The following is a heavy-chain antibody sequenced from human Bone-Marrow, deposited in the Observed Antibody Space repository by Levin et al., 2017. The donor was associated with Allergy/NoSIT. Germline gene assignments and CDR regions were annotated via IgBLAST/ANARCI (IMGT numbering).Heavy chain of an antibody. CDR1: GYSFTSYW. D-gene: IGHD4-11*01. V-gene: IGHV5-10-1*01. J-gene: IGHJ6*03. Sequence: GGSLRLSCKGSGYSFTSYWISWVRQMPGKGLEWMGRIDPSDSYTNYSPSFQGHVTISADKSISTAYLQWSSLKASDTAMYYCASQGGVTTLNYYYYYMDVWGKGTTVTVSS. CDR3: ASQGGVTTLNYYYYYMDV. CDR2: IDPSDSYT.